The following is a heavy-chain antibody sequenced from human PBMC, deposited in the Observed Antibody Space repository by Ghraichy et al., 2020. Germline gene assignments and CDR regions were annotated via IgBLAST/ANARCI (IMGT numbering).Heavy chain of an antibody. CDR3: AKGGSGSSYLDY. D-gene: IGHD1-26*01. V-gene: IGHV3-30*02. CDR2: IRFDGSNK. J-gene: IGHJ4*02. Sequence: GGSLRLSCAASGFTFNSYAMHWVRLAPGKGLEWMAFIRFDGSNKYYADSVKGRFTISRDNSKNTLYLEMNSLRGEDTAVYYCAKGGSGSSYLDYWGQGTLVTVSS. CDR1: GFTFNSYA.